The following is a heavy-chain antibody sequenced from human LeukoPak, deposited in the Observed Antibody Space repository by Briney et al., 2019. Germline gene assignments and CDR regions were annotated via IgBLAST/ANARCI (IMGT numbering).Heavy chain of an antibody. D-gene: IGHD3-9*01. Sequence: PSETLSLTCTVSGPSIRGYYWSWIRQPAGKGLEWIGRIYTSGSTNYNPSLKSRVTMSVDTSKNQFSLKLSSVTAADTAVYYCAREDYDVLTGYPAPHFDYWGQGTLVAVSS. CDR2: IYTSGST. CDR3: AREDYDVLTGYPAPHFDY. J-gene: IGHJ4*02. V-gene: IGHV4-4*07. CDR1: GPSIRGYY.